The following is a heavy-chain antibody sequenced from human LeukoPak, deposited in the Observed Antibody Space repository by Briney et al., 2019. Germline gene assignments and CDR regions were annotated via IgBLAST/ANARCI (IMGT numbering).Heavy chain of an antibody. V-gene: IGHV1-69*13. Sequence: SVKVSCKASGGTFSSYAISWVRQAPEQGLEWMGGIIPIFGTANYAQKFQGRVTITADESTSTAYMELSSLRSEDTAVYYCARAHLGLPGKYYYCGMDVWGQGTTVTVSS. CDR1: GGTFSSYA. D-gene: IGHD1-14*01. CDR3: ARAHLGLPGKYYYCGMDV. J-gene: IGHJ6*02. CDR2: IIPIFGTA.